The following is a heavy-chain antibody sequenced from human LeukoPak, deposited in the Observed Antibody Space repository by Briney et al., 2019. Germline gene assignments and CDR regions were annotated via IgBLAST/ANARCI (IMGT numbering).Heavy chain of an antibody. CDR3: AKIQYFYSSGSSPDY. Sequence: GGSLRLSCAASGFTFNSYAMSWVRQAPEKGLEWVATISGSGGGTYYADSVKGRFTISRDNSKSTLYLQMNSLRAEDTAVYYCAKIQYFYSSGSSPDYWGQGTLVTVSS. J-gene: IGHJ4*02. D-gene: IGHD3-10*01. CDR2: ISGSGGGT. V-gene: IGHV3-23*01. CDR1: GFTFNSYA.